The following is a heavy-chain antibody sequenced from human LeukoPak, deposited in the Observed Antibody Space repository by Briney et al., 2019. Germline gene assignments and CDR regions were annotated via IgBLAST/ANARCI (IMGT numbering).Heavy chain of an antibody. D-gene: IGHD4-17*01. CDR3: ARSDYLTN. J-gene: IGHJ4*02. V-gene: IGHV3-74*01. Sequence: GGSLRLSSAASGFTFSTYWMHWVRQAPGKGLVWVSRIKNDGSFTNYADSVKGRFTISRDNAKNTLHLQMNSLRAEDTAVYYCARSDYLTNWGQGTLVTVSS. CDR1: GFTFSTYW. CDR2: IKNDGSFT.